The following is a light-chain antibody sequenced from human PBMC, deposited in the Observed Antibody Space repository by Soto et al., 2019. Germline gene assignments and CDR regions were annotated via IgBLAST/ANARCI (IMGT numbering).Light chain of an antibody. CDR2: DVS. CDR1: XXYVGGYNY. CDR3: SSYTSSSTRV. Sequence: QSVLTQPXXXSXSPXQXXTXXXXXXXXYVGGYNYVSWYQQPPGKAPNLMIYDVSNRPSGVSNRFSGSKSGNTASLTFSLLQAEDEADYYCSSYTSSSTRVFG. V-gene: IGLV2-14*01. J-gene: IGLJ1*01.